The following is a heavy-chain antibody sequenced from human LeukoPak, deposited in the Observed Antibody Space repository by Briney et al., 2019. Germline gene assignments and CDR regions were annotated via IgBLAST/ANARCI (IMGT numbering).Heavy chain of an antibody. CDR1: GGSFSEYY. CDR3: ARGSGGKGGTVFYYYFLDV. D-gene: IGHD1-14*01. J-gene: IGHJ6*03. CDR2: INDSEGT. Sequence: PSETLSLTCGVSGGSFSEYYWSWIRQSPGKGLEWIGEINDSEGTNYNPSFKSRVTISVDTSNNQFSLNLTSVTAADTAIYYCARGSGGKGGTVFYYYFLDVWGEGTTVTVSS. V-gene: IGHV4-34*01.